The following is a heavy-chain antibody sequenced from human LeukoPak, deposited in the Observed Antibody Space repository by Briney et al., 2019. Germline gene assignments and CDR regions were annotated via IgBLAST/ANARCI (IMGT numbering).Heavy chain of an antibody. D-gene: IGHD1-1*01. V-gene: IGHV3-30-3*01. CDR1: GFTSSSYA. J-gene: IGHJ4*02. CDR3: ARVGELERLWGYFDY. CDR2: ISYDGSNK. Sequence: GGSLRLSCAASGFTSSSYAMHWVRQAPGKGLEWVAVISYDGSNKYYADSVKGRFTISRDNSKNMLYLQMNSLRAEDTAVYYCARVGELERLWGYFDYWGQGTLVTVSS.